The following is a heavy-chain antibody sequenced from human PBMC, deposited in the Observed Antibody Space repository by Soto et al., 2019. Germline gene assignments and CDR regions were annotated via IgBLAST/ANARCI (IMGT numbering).Heavy chain of an antibody. Sequence: ASVKVSCKTSGYTFTGYYMHWVRQAPGQGLEWMGWINPNNGDTNYAQNFQGWVTMTRDTSISTAYMELSRLTSDDTAVYYCATSRVSIAVAGETEYYFDYWGQGTLVTVSS. CDR2: INPNNGDT. CDR3: ATSRVSIAVAGETEYYFDY. J-gene: IGHJ4*02. V-gene: IGHV1-2*04. D-gene: IGHD6-19*01. CDR1: GYTFTGYY.